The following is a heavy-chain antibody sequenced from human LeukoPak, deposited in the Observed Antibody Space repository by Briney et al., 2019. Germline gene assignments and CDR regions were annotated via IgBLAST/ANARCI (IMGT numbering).Heavy chain of an antibody. CDR3: ATSFDFWFGP. Sequence: PSETLSLTCTVSGGSVSSGSYFWSCIRQPPGEGPQWIGYIYHDGSTNYSPSLRSRVSISVDTSKNQFSLKLSSVTTADTAVYFCATSFDFWFGPWGQGTQVTVSS. J-gene: IGHJ5*02. V-gene: IGHV4-61*01. D-gene: IGHD3-3*01. CDR1: GGSVSSGSYF. CDR2: IYHDGST.